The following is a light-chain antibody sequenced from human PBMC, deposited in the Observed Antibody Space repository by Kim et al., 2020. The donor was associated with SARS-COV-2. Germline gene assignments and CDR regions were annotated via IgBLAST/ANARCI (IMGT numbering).Light chain of an antibody. Sequence: PRQTSSLPRSGEKLGDKSVCWYQQTPRESPVLVIYLDSKRPSVIPERVSGSNSGDTATLTISETQAMDEAHYYCQAWDSSTYVVFGGGTQLTVL. CDR1: KLGDKS. CDR3: QAWDSSTYVV. J-gene: IGLJ2*01. CDR2: LDS. V-gene: IGLV3-1*01.